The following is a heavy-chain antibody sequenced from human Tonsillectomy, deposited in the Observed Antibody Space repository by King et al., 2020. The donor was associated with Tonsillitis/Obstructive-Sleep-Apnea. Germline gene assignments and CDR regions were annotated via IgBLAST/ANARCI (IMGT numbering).Heavy chain of an antibody. CDR2: ISGSGGST. V-gene: IGHV3-23*04. D-gene: IGHD2-2*01. CDR1: GFTFSSYA. Sequence: VQLVESGGGLVQSGGSLRLSCAASGFTFSSYALSWVRQAPGGGLEWVSGISGSGGSTYYADSVKGRFTVSRDNSKNTLYLQMNSLRVADTAVSYCAKARTDKIPAAMGYWGQGTLVIVSS. CDR3: AKARTDKIPAAMGY. J-gene: IGHJ4*02.